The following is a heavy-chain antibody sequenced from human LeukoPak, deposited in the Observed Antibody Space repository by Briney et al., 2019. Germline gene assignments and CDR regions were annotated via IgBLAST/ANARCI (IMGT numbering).Heavy chain of an antibody. CDR2: MNPNSGNT. J-gene: IGHJ6*02. V-gene: IGHV1-8*01. D-gene: IGHD2-15*01. CDR1: GYTFNSYD. CDR3: ARVGYCSGGSCYATYYYGMDV. Sequence: KPGASVKVSCKASGYTFNSYDINWVRQATGQGLEWMGWMNPNSGNTGYAQKFQGRVTMTRNTSISTAYMELSSLRSEDTAVYYCARVGYCSGGSCYATYYYGMDVWGQGTTVTVSS.